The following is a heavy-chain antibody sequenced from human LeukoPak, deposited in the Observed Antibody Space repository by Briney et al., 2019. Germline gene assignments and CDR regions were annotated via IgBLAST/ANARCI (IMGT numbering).Heavy chain of an antibody. CDR2: INPNSGGT. CDR3: ARGFSAYSSDDAFDI. J-gene: IGHJ3*02. D-gene: IGHD6-25*01. Sequence: ASVKVSCKASGYTFTGYYMHWVRQAPGQELEWMGWINPNSGGTNYAQKFQGRVTMTRDTSISTAYMELSRLRSDDTAVYYCARGFSAYSSDDAFDIWGQGTMVTVSS. V-gene: IGHV1-2*02. CDR1: GYTFTGYY.